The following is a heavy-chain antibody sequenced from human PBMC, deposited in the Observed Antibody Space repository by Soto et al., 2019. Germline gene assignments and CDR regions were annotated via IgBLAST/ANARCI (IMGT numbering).Heavy chain of an antibody. Sequence: EVQLLESGGGLVQPGGSLRLSCAASGFTFSSYAMSWVRQAPGKGLEWVSAISGSGGSTYYADSVKGRFTISRDNSKNTLYLQMNSLRAEDTAVYYCAKDLGGYVSLDDTALDYWGQGTLVTVSS. CDR1: GFTFSSYA. V-gene: IGHV3-23*01. D-gene: IGHD5-12*01. J-gene: IGHJ4*02. CDR2: ISGSGGST. CDR3: AKDLGGYVSLDDTALDY.